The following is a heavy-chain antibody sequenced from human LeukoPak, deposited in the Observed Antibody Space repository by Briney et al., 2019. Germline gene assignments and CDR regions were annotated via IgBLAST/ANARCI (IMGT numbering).Heavy chain of an antibody. CDR3: ARVTGYYYYMDV. D-gene: IGHD4-23*01. V-gene: IGHV3-21*01. J-gene: IGHJ6*03. Sequence: PGGSLRLSCAASGFTFSSYWMHWVRQAPGKGLEWVSSISSSSSYIYYADSVKGRFTISRDNAKNSLYLQMNSLRAEDTAVYYCARVTGYYYYMDVWGKGTTVTVSS. CDR2: ISSSSSYI. CDR1: GFTFSSYW.